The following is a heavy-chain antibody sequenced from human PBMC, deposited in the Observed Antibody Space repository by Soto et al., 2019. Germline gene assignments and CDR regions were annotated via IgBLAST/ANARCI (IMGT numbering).Heavy chain of an antibody. Sequence: QLQQWGAGLLKPSETLSLTCAVYGGSFNAYYWSWIRQPPGKGLEWIGEINHSGSSNYSPSLKGRLTISVDTSKNQLSLKLTSMTVADSAVYYCARWNYHHYHHSSGNFRTSYYFDSWGQGILVTVSS. CDR2: INHSGSS. CDR1: GGSFNAYY. J-gene: IGHJ4*02. V-gene: IGHV4-34*02. D-gene: IGHD3-22*01. CDR3: ARWNYHHYHHSSGNFRTSYYFDS.